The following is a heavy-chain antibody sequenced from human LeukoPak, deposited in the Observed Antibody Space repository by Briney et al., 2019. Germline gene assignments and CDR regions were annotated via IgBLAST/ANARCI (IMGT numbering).Heavy chain of an antibody. CDR1: GFTFSSYG. Sequence: GSLRLSCAASGFTFSSYGMHWVRQAPGKGLEWVAVIWYDGSNKYYADSVKGRFTISRDNSKNTLYLQMNGLRAEDTAVYYCARGPYYYGSGSYWLDYWGQGTLVTVSS. V-gene: IGHV3-33*01. D-gene: IGHD3-10*01. CDR3: ARGPYYYGSGSYWLDY. CDR2: IWYDGSNK. J-gene: IGHJ4*02.